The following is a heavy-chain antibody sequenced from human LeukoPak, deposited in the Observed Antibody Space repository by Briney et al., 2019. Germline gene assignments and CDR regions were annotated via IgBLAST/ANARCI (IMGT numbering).Heavy chain of an antibody. Sequence: SETLSLTCAVYGGSFSGYYWSWIRQPPGKGLEWIGNIYYSGSTYYNPSLKSRVTISVDTSKNQFSLKLSSVTAADTAVYYCARDDTYYYDSSSYPTRYWGQGTLVTVSS. J-gene: IGHJ4*02. CDR2: IYYSGST. CDR1: GGSFSGYY. CDR3: ARDDTYYYDSSSYPTRY. V-gene: IGHV4-34*09. D-gene: IGHD3-22*01.